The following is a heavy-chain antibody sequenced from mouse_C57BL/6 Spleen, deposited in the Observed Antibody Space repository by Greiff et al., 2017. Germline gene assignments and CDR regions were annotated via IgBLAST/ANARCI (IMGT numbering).Heavy chain of an antibody. CDR1: GFNIKDDY. J-gene: IGHJ2*01. CDR3: TLLLRDLDY. Sequence: VQLKQSGAELVRPGASVKLSCTASGFNIKDDYMHWVKQRPEQGLEWIGWIDPENGDTEYASKFQGKATITADTSSNTAYLQLSSLTSEDTAVYYCTLLLRDLDYWGQGTTLTVSS. CDR2: IDPENGDT. V-gene: IGHV14-4*01. D-gene: IGHD1-1*01.